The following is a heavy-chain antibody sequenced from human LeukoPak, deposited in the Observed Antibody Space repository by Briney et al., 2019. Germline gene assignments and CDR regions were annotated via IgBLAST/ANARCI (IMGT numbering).Heavy chain of an antibody. J-gene: IGHJ6*03. CDR1: GFTFDDYS. CDR2: ISPSSSFI. CDR3: ARASDRYSYLFYYMDV. D-gene: IGHD5-18*01. Sequence: GGSLRLSCAASGFTFDDYSMNWVRQAPGKGLEWVSSISPSSSFIYYANSVKGRFTISRDNAKNSLFLQMNSLRAEDTAVYYCARASDRYSYLFYYMDVWGKGTTVTVSS. V-gene: IGHV3-21*01.